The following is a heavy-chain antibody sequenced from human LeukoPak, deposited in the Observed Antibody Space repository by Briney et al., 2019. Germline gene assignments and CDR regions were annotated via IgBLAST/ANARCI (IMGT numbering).Heavy chain of an antibody. V-gene: IGHV3-11*06. CDR2: IDGTSSYA. CDR3: AKHYYDAAGYYAHFDC. J-gene: IGHJ4*02. CDR1: GFTFSDYY. D-gene: IGHD3-22*01. Sequence: PGGSLRLSCAASGFTFSDYYMSWIRQAPGKGPEWVSYIDGTSSYANYADSVKGRFTISRDNARNSLYLQMNNLRADDTAIYYCAKHYYDAAGYYAHFDCWGQGTLVTVSS.